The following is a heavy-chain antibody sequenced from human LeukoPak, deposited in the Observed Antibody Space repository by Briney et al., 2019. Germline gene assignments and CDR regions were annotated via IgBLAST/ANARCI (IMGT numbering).Heavy chain of an antibody. D-gene: IGHD3-3*01. V-gene: IGHV3-33*01. CDR3: ARELRFLEWLFPRACYYYYGMDV. CDR1: GFTFSSYG. J-gene: IGHJ6*02. Sequence: GGSLRLSCAASGFTFSSYGMLWVRQAPGKGLEWVAVIWYDGSNKYYADSVKGRFTISRDNSKNTLYLQMNSLRAEDTAVYYCARELRFLEWLFPRACYYYYGMDVWGQGTTVTVSS. CDR2: IWYDGSNK.